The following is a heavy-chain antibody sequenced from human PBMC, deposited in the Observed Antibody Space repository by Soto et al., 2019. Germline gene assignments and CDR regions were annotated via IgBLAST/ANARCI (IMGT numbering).Heavy chain of an antibody. J-gene: IGHJ5*02. CDR2: IYHSGST. CDR1: GGSISSSNW. D-gene: IGHD6-19*01. CDR3: ASNSGWSNWFDP. V-gene: IGHV4-4*02. Sequence: PSETLSLTCAVSGGSISSSNWWSWVRQPPGKGLEWIGEIYHSGSTNYNPSLKSRVTISVDKSKNQFSLKLSSVTAADTAVYYCASNSGWSNWFDPWGQGTLVTVSS.